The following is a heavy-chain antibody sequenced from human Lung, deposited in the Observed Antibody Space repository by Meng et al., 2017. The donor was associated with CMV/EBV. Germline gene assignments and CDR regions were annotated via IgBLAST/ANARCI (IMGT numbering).Heavy chain of an antibody. V-gene: IGHV1-18*01. D-gene: IGHD6-13*01. J-gene: IGHJ4*02. CDR3: AREPGVEAAGTFFH. CDR1: GYTFTNYG. CDR2: ISAYNGNT. Sequence: QLVQSGAEVKKHGASVKVSCKASGYTFTNYGISWVRQAPGQGLEWMGWISAYNGNTKYAQKVQGRVTMTTDTSTNTAYMELRSLRSDDTAIYYCAREPGVEAAGTFFHWGQGTLVTVSS.